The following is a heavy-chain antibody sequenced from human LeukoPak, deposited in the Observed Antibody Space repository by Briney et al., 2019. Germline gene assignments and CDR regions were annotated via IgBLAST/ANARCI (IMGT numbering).Heavy chain of an antibody. Sequence: ASVKVSCKASGYTFTGYYMHWVRQSPGQGLEWMGWINPNSGGTNYAQKFQGRVTMTRDTSISTAYMELSRLRSDDTAVYYCARGGVYSSGWLTPSDYWGQGTLVTVSS. D-gene: IGHD6-19*01. V-gene: IGHV1-2*02. J-gene: IGHJ4*02. CDR3: ARGGVYSSGWLTPSDY. CDR1: GYTFTGYY. CDR2: INPNSGGT.